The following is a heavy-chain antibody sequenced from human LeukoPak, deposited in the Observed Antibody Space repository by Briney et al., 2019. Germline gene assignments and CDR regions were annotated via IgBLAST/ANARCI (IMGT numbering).Heavy chain of an antibody. D-gene: IGHD3-3*01. CDR3: ARNYNYDFWSGYQRGLRNHDAFDI. J-gene: IGHJ3*02. CDR2: IKQDGSEK. CDR1: GFTFSSYW. V-gene: IGHV3-7*01. Sequence: GSLRLSCAASGFTFSSYWMSWVRQAPGKGLEWVANIKQDGSEKYYVDSVKGRFTISRDNAKNSLYLQMNSLRAEDTAVYYCARNYNYDFWSGYQRGLRNHDAFDIWGQGTMVTVSS.